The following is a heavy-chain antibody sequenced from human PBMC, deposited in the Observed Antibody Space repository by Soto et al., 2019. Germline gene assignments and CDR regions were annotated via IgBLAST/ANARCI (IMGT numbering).Heavy chain of an antibody. CDR2: IYYSGST. CDR1: GGSISSGGYY. V-gene: IGHV4-31*03. Sequence: QVQLQESGPGLVKPSQTLSLTCTVSGGSISSGGYYWSWIRQHPGKGLEWIGYIYYSGSTYYNPSLKSRVTISVDTSKNQFSLKLISVTAADTAVYYCARDNQDTMVRGANNWFDPWGQGTLVTVSS. J-gene: IGHJ5*02. CDR3: ARDNQDTMVRGANNWFDP. D-gene: IGHD3-10*01.